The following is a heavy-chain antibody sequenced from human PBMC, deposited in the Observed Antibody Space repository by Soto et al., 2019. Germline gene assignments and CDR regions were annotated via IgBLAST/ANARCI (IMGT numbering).Heavy chain of an antibody. CDR2: IYSGGST. CDR1: GFTVSSNY. J-gene: IGHJ6*01. V-gene: IGHV3-53*01. D-gene: IGHD5-12*01. CDR3: ARTPYSGYDWNYYYGMDG. Sequence: PGGSLRLSCAASGFTVSSNYMSWVRQAPGKGLEWVSVIYSGGSTYYADSVKGRFTISRDNSKNTLYLQMNSLRAEDTAVYYCARTPYSGYDWNYYYGMDGWGQGTTVTVSS.